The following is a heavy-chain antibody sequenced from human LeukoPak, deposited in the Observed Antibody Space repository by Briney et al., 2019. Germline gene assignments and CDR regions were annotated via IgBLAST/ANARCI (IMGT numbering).Heavy chain of an antibody. J-gene: IGHJ4*02. CDR2: IYYSGST. Sequence: PSETPSLTCTVSGGSISSSSYYWGWIRQPPGKGLEWIGSIYYSGSTYYNPSLKSRVTISVDTSKNQFSLKLSSVTAADTAVYYCARQAPWDDFWSGYYTRGVFDYWGQGTLVTVSS. D-gene: IGHD3-3*01. V-gene: IGHV4-39*01. CDR1: GGSISSSSYY. CDR3: ARQAPWDDFWSGYYTRGVFDY.